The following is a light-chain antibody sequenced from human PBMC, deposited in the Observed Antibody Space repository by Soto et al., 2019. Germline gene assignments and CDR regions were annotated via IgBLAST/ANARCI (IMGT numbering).Light chain of an antibody. V-gene: IGKV2-28*01. Sequence: DIVMTQSPLSLPVTPGEPASISCRSSQSLRHSNGYNYLDWYLQKPGQSPQLLIYLGSNRASGVPDRFSGSGSGTDFTLKISRVEAEDVGVYYCMQALQTPRLTFGGGTKVDI. CDR3: MQALQTPRLT. J-gene: IGKJ4*01. CDR1: QSLRHSNGYNY. CDR2: LGS.